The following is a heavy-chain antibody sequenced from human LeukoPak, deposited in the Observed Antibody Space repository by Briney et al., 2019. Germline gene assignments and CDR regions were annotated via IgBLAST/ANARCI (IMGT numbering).Heavy chain of an antibody. Sequence: SETLSLTCTVSGGSISSYYWSWIRQPPGKGLEWIGYIYYSGSTNYNPSLKSRVTISVDTSKNQFSLKLSSVTAADTAVYYCARVAVADCSSTSCYTFHYNFDYWGQGTLVTVSS. CDR2: IYYSGST. V-gene: IGHV4-59*01. CDR1: GGSISSYY. D-gene: IGHD2-2*02. CDR3: ARVAVADCSSTSCYTFHYNFDY. J-gene: IGHJ4*02.